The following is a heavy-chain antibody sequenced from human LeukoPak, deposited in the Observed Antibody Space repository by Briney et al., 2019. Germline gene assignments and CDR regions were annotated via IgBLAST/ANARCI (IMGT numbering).Heavy chain of an antibody. V-gene: IGHV4-59*01. CDR2: IYYSGCT. Sequence: SETLSLTCTVSGGSISSYYWSWIRQPPGKGLEWIGYIYYSGCTNYNPSLKSRVTISVDTSKNQFSLKLSSVTAADTAVYYCARDLTTSFGVVIYAFDIWGQGTMVTVSS. CDR3: ARDLTTSFGVVIYAFDI. D-gene: IGHD3-3*01. CDR1: GGSISSYY. J-gene: IGHJ3*02.